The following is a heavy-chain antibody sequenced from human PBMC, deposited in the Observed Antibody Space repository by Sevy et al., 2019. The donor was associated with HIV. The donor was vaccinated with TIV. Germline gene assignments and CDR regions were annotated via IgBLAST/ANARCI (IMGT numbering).Heavy chain of an antibody. CDR3: ARPYGSGSWEAFDV. V-gene: IGHV3-21*01. D-gene: IGHD3-10*01. CDR2: ISFSSNYI. J-gene: IGHJ3*01. Sequence: GGSLRLSCVASGFTFSTYTMNWVRQAPGKGLEWISSISFSSNYIYYADSVKGRFTISRDNAWNSLDLQMNSLRAEETAVYYCARPYGSGSWEAFDVWGQGTMVTVSS. CDR1: GFTFSTYT.